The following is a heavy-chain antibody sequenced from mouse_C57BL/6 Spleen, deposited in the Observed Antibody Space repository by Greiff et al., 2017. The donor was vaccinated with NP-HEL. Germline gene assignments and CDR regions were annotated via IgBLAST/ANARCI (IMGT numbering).Heavy chain of an antibody. J-gene: IGHJ4*01. V-gene: IGHV1-4*01. CDR3: ARNPYYGSSYGYAMDY. Sequence: QVQLQQSGAELARPGASVKMSCKASGYTFTSYTMHWVKQRPGQGLEWIGYINPSSGYTKYNQKFKDKATLTADKSSSTAYMQLSSLTSEDSAVYYCARNPYYGSSYGYAMDYWGQGTSVTVSS. CDR2: INPSSGYT. CDR1: GYTFTSYT. D-gene: IGHD1-1*01.